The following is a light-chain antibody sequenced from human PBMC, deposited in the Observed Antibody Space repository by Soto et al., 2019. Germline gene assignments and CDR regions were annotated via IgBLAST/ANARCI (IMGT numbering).Light chain of an antibody. CDR3: SSYTSINTLV. J-gene: IGLJ2*01. V-gene: IGLV2-14*01. Sequence: QSALTQPASVSGSPGQSITISCTGTRSDVGGYNFVSWYQQHPGKVPKLLIYDVTHRPSGVYNRFSASKSANTASLTISGLQAEYEADYYCSSYTSINTLVFGGGTKLTVL. CDR1: RSDVGGYNF. CDR2: DVT.